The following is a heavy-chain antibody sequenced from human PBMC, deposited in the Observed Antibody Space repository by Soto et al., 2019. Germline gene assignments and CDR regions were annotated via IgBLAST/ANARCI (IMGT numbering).Heavy chain of an antibody. V-gene: IGHV3-30*04. Sequence: GSLRLSCAASGFTFSNYTMHWVRQAPGKGLEWVALISYDEIDKYFADAVKGRFTISRDNSKNTLYLQMDSLRAEDTAVYYCAGRSGSSDYWGRGTQVTVYS. CDR1: GFTFSNYT. D-gene: IGHD3-10*01. J-gene: IGHJ4*02. CDR3: AGRSGSSDY. CDR2: ISYDEIDK.